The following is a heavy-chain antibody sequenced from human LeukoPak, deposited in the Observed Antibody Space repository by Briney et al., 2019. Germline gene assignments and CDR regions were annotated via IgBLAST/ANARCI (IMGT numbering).Heavy chain of an antibody. D-gene: IGHD3-10*01. CDR3: ARDELLWFGELYLGNWFDP. CDR2: INTNTGNP. CDR1: GGTFSSYA. V-gene: IGHV7-4-1*02. J-gene: IGHJ5*02. Sequence: ASVKVSCKASGGTFSSYAISWVRQAPGQGLEWMGWINTNTGNPTYAQGFTGRFVFSLDTSVSTAYLQISSLKAEDTAVYYCARDELLWFGELYLGNWFDPWGQGTLVTVSS.